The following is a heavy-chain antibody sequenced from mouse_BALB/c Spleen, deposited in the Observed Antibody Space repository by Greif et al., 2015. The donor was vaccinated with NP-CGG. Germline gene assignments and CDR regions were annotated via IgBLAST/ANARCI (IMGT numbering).Heavy chain of an antibody. CDR1: GYTFTSYY. V-gene: IGHV1S81*02. CDR2: INPSNGGT. CDR3: TRLKGNYGGGSYFDY. D-gene: IGHD2-1*01. J-gene: IGHJ2*02. Sequence: QVQLQQSGAELVKPGASVKLSCKASGYTFTSYYMYWVKQRPGQGLEWIGEINPSNGGTNFNEKFKSKATLTVDKSSTTAYMQLSSLTSEDSAIYYCTRLKGNYGGGSYFDYWGQGTSLTVSS.